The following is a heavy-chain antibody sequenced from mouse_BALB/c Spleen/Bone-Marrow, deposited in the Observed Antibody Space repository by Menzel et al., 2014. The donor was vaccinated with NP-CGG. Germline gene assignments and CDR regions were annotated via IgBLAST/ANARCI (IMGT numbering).Heavy chain of an antibody. D-gene: IGHD2-3*01. CDR3: ARRDGYLFAY. CDR2: IWSDGST. J-gene: IGHJ3*01. V-gene: IGHV2-2*02. CDR1: GFFLTSYG. Sequence: VQLQQSGPGLVQPSQSLSITCTVSGFFLTSYGVRWVRQSPGKGLEWLGVIWSDGSTDYNAAFISRLNISKDNSKSQIFFKMNSLQPNDTAIYFCARRDGYLFAYWGQGTLVTVSA.